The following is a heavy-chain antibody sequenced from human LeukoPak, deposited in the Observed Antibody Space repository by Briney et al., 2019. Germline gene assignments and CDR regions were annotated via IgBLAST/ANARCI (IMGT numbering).Heavy chain of an antibody. Sequence: GASVKVSCKGSGYTFTSYDINWVRQATGQGLEWMRWMNPNSGNTGYAQKFQGRVTMTRNTSISTAYMELSSLRSEDTAVYYCATAPMGVPAATGTFDIWGQGTMVTVSS. J-gene: IGHJ3*02. CDR1: GYTFTSYD. CDR2: MNPNSGNT. D-gene: IGHD2-2*01. V-gene: IGHV1-8*01. CDR3: ATAPMGVPAATGTFDI.